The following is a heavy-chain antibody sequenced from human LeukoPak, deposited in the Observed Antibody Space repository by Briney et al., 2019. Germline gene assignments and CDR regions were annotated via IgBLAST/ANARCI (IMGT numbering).Heavy chain of an antibody. CDR3: ARGRLRFLEWLTERHNYFDY. D-gene: IGHD3-3*01. Sequence: SETLSLTCAVSGGSISRSSHSWSWIRQPPGKRLEWIGSIYHSGSTYYNPSLKSRVTISVDTSKNQFSLKLSSVTAADTAVYYCARGRLRFLEWLTERHNYFDYWGQGTLVTVSS. V-gene: IGHV4-39*07. CDR2: IYHSGST. CDR1: GGSISRSSHS. J-gene: IGHJ4*02.